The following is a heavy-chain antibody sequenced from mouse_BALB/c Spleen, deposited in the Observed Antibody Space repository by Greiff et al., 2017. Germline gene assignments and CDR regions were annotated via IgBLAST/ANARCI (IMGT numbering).Heavy chain of an antibody. CDR2: INPSTGYT. CDR1: GYTFTSYW. J-gene: IGHJ3*01. V-gene: IGHV1-7*01. D-gene: IGHD2-4*01. Sequence: QVQLQQSGAELSKPGASVKMSCKASGYTFTSYWMHWVKQRPGQGLEWIGYINPSTGYTEYNQKFKDKATLTADKSSSTAYMQLSSLTSEDSAVYYCARSMITDGPWFAYWGQGTLVTVSA. CDR3: ARSMITDGPWFAY.